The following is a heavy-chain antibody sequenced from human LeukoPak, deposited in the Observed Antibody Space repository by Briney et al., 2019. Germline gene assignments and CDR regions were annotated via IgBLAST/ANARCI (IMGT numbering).Heavy chain of an antibody. J-gene: IGHJ4*02. D-gene: IGHD3-16*02. V-gene: IGHV3-48*01. CDR3: ARGGDVWGSYRYIEFDY. Sequence: PGGSLRLSCAASGFTFSSYSMNWVRQAPGKGLEWVSYISSSSSTIYYADSVKGRFTISRDNAKNSLYLQMNSLRAEDTAVYYRARGGDVWGSYRYIEFDYWGQGTLVTVSS. CDR1: GFTFSSYS. CDR2: ISSSSSTI.